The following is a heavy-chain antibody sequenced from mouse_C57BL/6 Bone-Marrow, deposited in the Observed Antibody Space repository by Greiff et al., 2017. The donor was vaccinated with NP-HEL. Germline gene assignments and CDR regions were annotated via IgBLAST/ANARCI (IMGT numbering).Heavy chain of an antibody. Sequence: VQLKQSGPVLFQPGASVKMSCKASGYTFTHYYMPVLKHTHPPRLSCIFFINPSTGGTSYNQKFKGKATLTVDKSSSTAYMELNSLTSEDSAVYYGARVSYDYDVGWFAYWGQGTLVTVSA. D-gene: IGHD2-4*01. CDR2: INPSTGGT. CDR3: ARVSYDYDVGWFAY. V-gene: IGHV1-19*01. J-gene: IGHJ3*01. CDR1: GYTFTHYY.